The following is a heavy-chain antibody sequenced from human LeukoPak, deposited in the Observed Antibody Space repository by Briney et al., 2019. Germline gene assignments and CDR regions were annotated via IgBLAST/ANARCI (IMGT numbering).Heavy chain of an antibody. CDR1: GGSFSGYY. V-gene: IGHV4-34*01. D-gene: IGHD4-23*01. CDR2: INHSGST. J-gene: IGHJ6*03. CDR3: ARNSSPYYYYYMDV. Sequence: SETLSLTCAVYGGSFSGYYWSWLRQPPGKGLEWLGEINHSGSTNYNPSLKSRVTISVDTSKNQFSLKLSSVTAADTAVYYCARNSSPYYYYYMDVWGKGTTVTVSS.